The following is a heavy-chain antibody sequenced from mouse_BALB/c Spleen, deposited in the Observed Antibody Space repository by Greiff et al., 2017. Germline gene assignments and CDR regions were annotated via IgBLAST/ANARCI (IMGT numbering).Heavy chain of an antibody. J-gene: IGHJ3*01. CDR2: IDPFNGGT. D-gene: IGHD1-2*01. CDR1: GYSFTSYY. V-gene: IGHV1S135*01. CDR3: AINYGYWLAY. Sequence: EVQLQQSGPELMKPGASVKISCKASGYSFTSYYMHWVKQSHGKSLEWIGYIDPFNGGTSYNQKFKGKATLTVDKSSSTAYMHLSSLTSEDSAVYYCAINYGYWLAYWGQGTLVTVSA.